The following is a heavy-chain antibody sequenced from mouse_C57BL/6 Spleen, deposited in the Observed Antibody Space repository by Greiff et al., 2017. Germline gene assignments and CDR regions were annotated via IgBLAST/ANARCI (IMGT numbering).Heavy chain of an antibody. J-gene: IGHJ1*03. CDR2: ILPSIGRT. CDR1: DSEVFPIAY. Sequence: VQLVESGSELRSPGSSVKLSCKDFDSEVFPIAYMSWVRQKPGHGFEWIGGILPSIGRTIYGEKFEDKATLDADTLSNTAYLELNSLTSEDSAIYYCARRGITTVVAPGYFDVWGTGTTVTVSS. D-gene: IGHD1-1*01. V-gene: IGHV15-2*01. CDR3: ARRGITTVVAPGYFDV.